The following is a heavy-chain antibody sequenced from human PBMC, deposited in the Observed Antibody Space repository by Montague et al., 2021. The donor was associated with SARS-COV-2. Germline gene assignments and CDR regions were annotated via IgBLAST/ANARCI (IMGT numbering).Heavy chain of an antibody. D-gene: IGHD5-12*01. CDR1: GASVRTYY. Sequence: SETLSLTCTVSGASVRTYYWSWIRQSAGQKLEWMGRLYTSGSTYYNPSFNSRVTMPLDTSKSLFSLNLSSMTAADTAAYYCARDGADYSFAYYHEMDVWGQGIAVTVSS. J-gene: IGHJ6*02. V-gene: IGHV4-4*07. CDR3: ARDGADYSFAYYHEMDV. CDR2: LYTSGST.